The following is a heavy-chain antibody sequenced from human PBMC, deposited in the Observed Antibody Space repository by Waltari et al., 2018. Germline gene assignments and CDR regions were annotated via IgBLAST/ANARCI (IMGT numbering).Heavy chain of an antibody. Sequence: QVQLQESGPGRVKPSETLSLTCPASGGSISSPYWNWLRQPPGKGLEWIGYIYYSGSTNYNPSLKSRVTILIDTSKNQFSLKLSSVTPADTAVYYCARTTSGVGPSDYWGQGTLVTVSS. CDR3: ARTTSGVGPSDY. D-gene: IGHD1-26*01. CDR2: IYYSGST. V-gene: IGHV4-59*11. CDR1: GGSISSPY. J-gene: IGHJ4*02.